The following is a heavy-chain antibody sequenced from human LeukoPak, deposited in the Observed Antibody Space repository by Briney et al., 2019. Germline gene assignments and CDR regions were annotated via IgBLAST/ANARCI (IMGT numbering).Heavy chain of an antibody. J-gene: IGHJ1*01. CDR1: GYTFTSYD. CDR2: MNPNSGNT. V-gene: IGHV1-8*01. D-gene: IGHD6-19*01. CDR3: ARKYSSGWKLSVFQH. Sequence: ASVKVSCKASGYTFTSYDINWVRQATGQGLEWVGWMNPNSGNTGYAQKFQGRVTMTRNTSISTAYTELSSLRSEDTAVYYCARKYSSGWKLSVFQHWGQGTLVTVSS.